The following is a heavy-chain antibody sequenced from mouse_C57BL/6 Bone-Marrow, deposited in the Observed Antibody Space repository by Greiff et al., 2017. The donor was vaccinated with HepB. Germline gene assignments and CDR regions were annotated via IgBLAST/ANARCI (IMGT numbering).Heavy chain of an antibody. V-gene: IGHV2-5*01. CDR3: AKIRITTVVDWYFDV. CDR2: IWRGGST. Sequence: VKLQESGPGLVQPSQSLSITCTVSGFSLTSYGVHWVRQSPGKGLEWLGVIWRGGSTDYNAAFMSRLSITKDNSKSQVFFKMNSLQADDTAIYYCAKIRITTVVDWYFDVWGTGTTVTVSS. J-gene: IGHJ1*03. CDR1: GFSLTSYG. D-gene: IGHD1-1*01.